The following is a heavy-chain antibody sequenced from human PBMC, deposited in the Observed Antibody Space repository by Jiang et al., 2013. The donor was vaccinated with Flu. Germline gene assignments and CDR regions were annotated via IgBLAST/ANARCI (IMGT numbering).Heavy chain of an antibody. CDR2: IYYSGST. J-gene: IGHJ4*02. Sequence: GLVKPSETLSLTCTVSGGSISSTRYYWGWLRQPPGKGLEWIGSIYYSGSTYYNPSLKSRVTISVDTSKNQFSLNLSSVTAADTAVYYCARIFGDYLHYFDYWGQGTLVTVSS. CDR1: GGSISSTRYY. D-gene: IGHD4-17*01. CDR3: ARIFGDYLHYFDY. V-gene: IGHV4-39*07.